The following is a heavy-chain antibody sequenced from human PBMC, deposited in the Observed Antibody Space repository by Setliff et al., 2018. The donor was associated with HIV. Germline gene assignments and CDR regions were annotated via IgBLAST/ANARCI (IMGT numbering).Heavy chain of an antibody. Sequence: ASVKVSCKASGNTYITYGFSWVRQAPGQGLEWMGWISANTGNTNYAQKFQGRVTMTTDTSTTTAYMELRRLRSDDTAVYYCARNPQPTGTPDYYYYYYMDVWGKGTTVTVSS. CDR2: ISANTGNT. CDR1: GNTYITYG. CDR3: ARNPQPTGTPDYYYYYYMDV. J-gene: IGHJ6*03. D-gene: IGHD1-1*01. V-gene: IGHV1-18*04.